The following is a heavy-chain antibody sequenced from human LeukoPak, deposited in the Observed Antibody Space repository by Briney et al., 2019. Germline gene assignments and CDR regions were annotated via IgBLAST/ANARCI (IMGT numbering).Heavy chain of an antibody. CDR1: GGSISSYY. J-gene: IGHJ4*02. CDR3: ARVITMVRGVIIDY. D-gene: IGHD3-10*01. CDR2: IYYSGST. V-gene: IGHV4-59*01. Sequence: SETLSLTWTVSGGSISSYYWSWIRQPPEKGLEWIGYIYYSGSTNYNPSLKSRVTISVDTSKNQFSLKLSSVTAADTAVYYCARVITMVRGVIIDYWGQGTLVTVSS.